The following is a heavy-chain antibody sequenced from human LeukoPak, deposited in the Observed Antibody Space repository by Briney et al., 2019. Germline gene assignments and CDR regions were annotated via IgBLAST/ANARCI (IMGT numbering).Heavy chain of an antibody. V-gene: IGHV3-21*01. CDR2: ISSSSSYI. D-gene: IGHD4-23*01. CDR3: AREPTTVAFFDY. Sequence: WGSLRLSCAASGFTFSSYSMNWVRQAPGKGLEWVSSISSSSSYIYYADSVKGRFTISRDNAKNSLYLQMNSLRAEDTAVYYCAREPTTVAFFDYWGQGTLVTVSS. J-gene: IGHJ4*02. CDR1: GFTFSSYS.